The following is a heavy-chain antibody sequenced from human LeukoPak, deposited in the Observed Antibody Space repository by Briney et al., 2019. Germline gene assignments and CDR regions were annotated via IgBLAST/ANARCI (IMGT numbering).Heavy chain of an antibody. D-gene: IGHD3-9*01. J-gene: IGHJ3*02. CDR3: ARSGILTGYRNAFDI. CDR1: GGSISSYY. CDR2: IYTSGST. Sequence: SETLSLTCTASGGSISSYYWSWIRQPAGKGLEWIGRIYTSGSTNYNPSLKSRVTMSVDTSKNQFSLKLSSVTAADTAVYYCARSGILTGYRNAFDIWGQGTMVTVSS. V-gene: IGHV4-4*07.